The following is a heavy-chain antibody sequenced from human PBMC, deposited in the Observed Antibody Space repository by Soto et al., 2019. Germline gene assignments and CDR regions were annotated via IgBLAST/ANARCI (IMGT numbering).Heavy chain of an antibody. CDR3: ARHGYYDSSWRPDY. CDR1: GGSISSSSYY. J-gene: IGHJ4*02. Sequence: SETLSLTCTVSGGSISSSSYYWGWIRQPPGKGLEWIGSIYYSGSTYYNPSLKSRVTISVDTSKNQFSLKLSSVTAADTAVYYCARHGYYDSSWRPDYWAQGTLVTVSS. V-gene: IGHV4-39*01. CDR2: IYYSGST. D-gene: IGHD3-22*01.